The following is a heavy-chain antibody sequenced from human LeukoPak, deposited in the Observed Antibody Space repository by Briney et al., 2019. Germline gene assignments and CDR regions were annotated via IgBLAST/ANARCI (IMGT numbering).Heavy chain of an antibody. J-gene: IGHJ3*02. CDR3: ARDGDAFDI. Sequence: LETLSLTCAVYGGSFSGYYWSWIRQPPGKGLEWIGEINHSGSTNYNPSLKSRVTISVDTSKNQFSLKLSSVTAADTAVYYCARDGDAFDIWGQGTMVTVSS. CDR2: INHSGST. CDR1: GGSFSGYY. V-gene: IGHV4-34*01.